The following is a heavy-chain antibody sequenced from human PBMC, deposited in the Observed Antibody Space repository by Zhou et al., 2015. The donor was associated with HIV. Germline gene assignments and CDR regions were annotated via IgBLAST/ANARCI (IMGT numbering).Heavy chain of an antibody. CDR2: INPNSGGT. CDR1: GYTFTGYY. CDR3: ARQDDRSGYSDY. V-gene: IGHV1-2*06. Sequence: QVQLVQSGAEVKKPGASVKVSCKASGYTFTGYYIHWVRQAPGQGLEWMGRINPNSGGTSYAQKFQGRVTMTRDTSISTAFMEVSRLRSDDTAVYYCARQDDRSGYSDYWGQGTLVTVSS. J-gene: IGHJ4*02. D-gene: IGHD3-22*01.